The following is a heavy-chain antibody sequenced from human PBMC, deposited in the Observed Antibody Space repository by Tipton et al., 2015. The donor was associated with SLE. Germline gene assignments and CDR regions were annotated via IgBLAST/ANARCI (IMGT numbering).Heavy chain of an antibody. V-gene: IGHV4-34*01. CDR2: VNHSGST. D-gene: IGHD3-3*01. CDR1: GGSFSDYF. Sequence: LRLSCAVYGGSFSDYFWTWIHQSPGKGLEWIGDVNHSGSTDYHPSLKSRVTMSVDTSKNQFSLKLTSVTAADTALYYCARCTIFGVVRGSFDSWGQGTLVTVS. J-gene: IGHJ4*02. CDR3: ARCTIFGVVRGSFDS.